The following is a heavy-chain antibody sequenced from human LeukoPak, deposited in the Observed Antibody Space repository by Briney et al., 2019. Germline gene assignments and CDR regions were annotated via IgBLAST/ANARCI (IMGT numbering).Heavy chain of an antibody. D-gene: IGHD1-20*01. CDR1: GYPFISYF. Sequence: GASVKLSCKASGYPFISYFIHWVRQAPGQGLEWMGIINPSSGDTEYAHQFQGRVTLTTDTSTSTIYMELSSLTSDDTAVYFCARDAITVAALGFFDSWGQGTLVIVSS. CDR3: ARDAITVAALGFFDS. J-gene: IGHJ4*02. V-gene: IGHV1-46*01. CDR2: INPSSGDT.